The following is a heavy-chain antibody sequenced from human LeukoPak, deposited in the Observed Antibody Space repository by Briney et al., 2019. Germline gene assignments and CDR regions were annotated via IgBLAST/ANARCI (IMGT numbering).Heavy chain of an antibody. Sequence: SVTVSCKASGGTFSSYAISWVRQALGQGLEWMGGIIPIFGTANYAQKFQGRVTITADKSTSTAYMELSSLRSEDTAVYYCARLLWFGESQYYFDYWGQGTLVTVSS. CDR2: IIPIFGTA. J-gene: IGHJ4*02. CDR3: ARLLWFGESQYYFDY. V-gene: IGHV1-69*06. CDR1: GGTFSSYA. D-gene: IGHD3-10*01.